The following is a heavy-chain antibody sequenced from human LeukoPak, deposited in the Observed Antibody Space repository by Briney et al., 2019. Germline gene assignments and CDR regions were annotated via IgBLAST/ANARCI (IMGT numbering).Heavy chain of an antibody. CDR3: ARGPGPRPYDY. CDR2: INAGNGNT. V-gene: IGHV1-3*01. Sequence: AASVKVSCKASGYTFTSYAMHWVRQAPGQRLEWMGWINAGNGNTKYSQKFQGRVTITRDTSASTAYMELSSLRSEDTAVYYCARGPGPRPYDYWGQGTLVTVSS. D-gene: IGHD1-14*01. CDR1: GYTFTSYA. J-gene: IGHJ4*02.